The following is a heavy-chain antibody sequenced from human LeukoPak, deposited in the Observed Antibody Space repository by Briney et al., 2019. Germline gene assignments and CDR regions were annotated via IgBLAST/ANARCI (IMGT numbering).Heavy chain of an antibody. J-gene: IGHJ3*02. Sequence: GGSLRLSCAASGFTFNSYGMSWVRQAPGKGLEWVSGINWNGGSTGYADSVKGRFTISRDNAKNSLYLQMNSLRAEDTALYYCARTFTIFEDAFDIWGQGTMVTVSS. D-gene: IGHD3-3*01. V-gene: IGHV3-20*04. CDR3: ARTFTIFEDAFDI. CDR1: GFTFNSYG. CDR2: INWNGGST.